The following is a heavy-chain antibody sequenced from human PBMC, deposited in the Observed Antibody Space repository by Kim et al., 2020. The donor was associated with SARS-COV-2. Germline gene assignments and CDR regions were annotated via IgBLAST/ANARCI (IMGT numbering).Heavy chain of an antibody. CDR2: IYTSGST. J-gene: IGHJ3*02. Sequence: SETLSLTCTVSGGSISSGSYYWSWIRQPAGKGLEWIGRIYTSGSTNYNPSLKSRVTISVDTSKNQFSLKLSSVTAADTAVYYCARAPGGSAFDIWGQGTMVTVSS. V-gene: IGHV4-61*02. D-gene: IGHD3-16*01. CDR3: ARAPGGSAFDI. CDR1: GGSISSGSYY.